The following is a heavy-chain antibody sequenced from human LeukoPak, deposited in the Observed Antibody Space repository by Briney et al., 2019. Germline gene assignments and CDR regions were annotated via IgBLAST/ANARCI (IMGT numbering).Heavy chain of an antibody. D-gene: IGHD2-2*01. CDR1: GFTFDDYG. CDR3: ASFSGTSCYDY. CDR2: INWNGGST. V-gene: IGHV3-20*04. J-gene: IGHJ4*02. Sequence: GGSLGLSCAASGFTFDDYGMSWVRQAPGKGLEWVSGINWNGGSTGYADSVKGRFTISRDNAKNSLYLQMNSLRAEDTALYYCASFSGTSCYDYWGQGTLVTVSS.